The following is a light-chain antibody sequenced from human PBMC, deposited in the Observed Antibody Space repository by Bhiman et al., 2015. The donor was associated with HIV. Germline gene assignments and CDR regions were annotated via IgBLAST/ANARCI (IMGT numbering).Light chain of an antibody. CDR3: CSYGGRSAPYV. CDR1: NIDVGGYEF. Sequence: SALTQPASVSGSPGQSITISCTGSNIDVGGYEFVSWYQQHPGKTPTLLIYDVSKRPSGVSDRFAGSKSGNTASLTISGLQPEDEAEYHCCSYGGRSAPYVFGTGTKVIVL. J-gene: IGLJ1*01. CDR2: DVS. V-gene: IGLV2-23*02.